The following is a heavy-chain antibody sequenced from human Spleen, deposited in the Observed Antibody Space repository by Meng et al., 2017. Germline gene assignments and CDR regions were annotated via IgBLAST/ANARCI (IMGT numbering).Heavy chain of an antibody. Sequence: LGQYGAGVKKPGASVKVPCRASGYTVTNRAIHWVRQAPCQSLEWMGWTSAFNGNTNYAQKLQGRVTMTTDTATSTAYMELRSLRSDDTAVYYCARDAQFGINWFDPWGQGTLVTVSS. CDR1: GYTVTNRA. V-gene: IGHV1-18*01. D-gene: IGHD3-16*01. CDR3: ARDAQFGINWFDP. CDR2: TSAFNGNT. J-gene: IGHJ5*02.